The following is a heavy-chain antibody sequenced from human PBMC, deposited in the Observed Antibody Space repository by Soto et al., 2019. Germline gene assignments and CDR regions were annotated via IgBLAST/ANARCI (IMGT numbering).Heavy chain of an antibody. CDR1: GFIFSDYF. CDR3: AKDLSPSSGTYYGYFDY. D-gene: IGHD1-26*01. V-gene: IGHV3-11*01. Sequence: PGGSLRLSCAASGFIFSDYFMSWIRQAPGKGLEWVSFISGSGDNIKYADSVKGRFTISRDNAKNKLHLQMNSLRAEDTAVYYCAKDLSPSSGTYYGYFDYWGQGALVTVS. CDR2: ISGSGDNI. J-gene: IGHJ4*02.